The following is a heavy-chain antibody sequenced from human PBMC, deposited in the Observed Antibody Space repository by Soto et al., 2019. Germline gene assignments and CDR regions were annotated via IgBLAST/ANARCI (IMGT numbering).Heavy chain of an antibody. J-gene: IGHJ4*02. CDR1: GYTFTSYA. CDR3: ARDNYYFDY. D-gene: IGHD1-1*01. CDR2: INAGNGDT. Sequence: ASVKVSCKPSGYTFTSYAMHWVRQAPGQRLEWMGWINAGNGDTRFSQKFQGRVTIISDTSANTAYMELSSLRSEDTAVYYCARDNYYFDYWGQGTLVTVSS. V-gene: IGHV1-3*01.